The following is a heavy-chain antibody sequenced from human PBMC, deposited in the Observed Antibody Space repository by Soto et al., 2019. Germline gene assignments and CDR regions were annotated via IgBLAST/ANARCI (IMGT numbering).Heavy chain of an antibody. CDR1: GYRFTSFW. Sequence: GESLKISCKGSGYRFTSFWIGWVRQMPGKGLEWMGIIYPGDSDARYSPSFQGQVTISADESINAAYLQWSSLKASDTAMYFCERHGYSSSWYPDSWGQGTQVTVPS. D-gene: IGHD6-13*01. J-gene: IGHJ4*02. V-gene: IGHV5-51*01. CDR2: IYPGDSDA. CDR3: ERHGYSSSWYPDS.